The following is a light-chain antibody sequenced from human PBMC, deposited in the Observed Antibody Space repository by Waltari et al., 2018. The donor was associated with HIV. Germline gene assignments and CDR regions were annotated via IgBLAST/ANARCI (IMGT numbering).Light chain of an antibody. V-gene: IGLV2-8*01. CDR3: SSHAGSKVV. CDR2: DVM. Sequence: QSALTQPPSASGSPGQSVTLSCTGTSSDVGGYNYVSWQQQHPGKAPKLMIYDVMKRPSGVPDRFSCCKSGNTASLTVSALQPEDDADYYCSSHAGSKVVFGGGTRLTVL. J-gene: IGLJ2*01. CDR1: SSDVGGYNY.